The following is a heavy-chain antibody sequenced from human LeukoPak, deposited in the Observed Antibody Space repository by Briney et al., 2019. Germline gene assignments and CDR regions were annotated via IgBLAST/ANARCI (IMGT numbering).Heavy chain of an antibody. V-gene: IGHV3-7*03. J-gene: IGHJ5*02. CDR2: INHNGNVN. CDR3: ARVLFGWFDP. D-gene: IGHD2-21*01. Sequence: GGSLRLSCAASGFTFSSYWMNWARQAPGKGLEWVASINHNGNVNYYVDSVKGRFTISRDNAKNSLYLQMSNLRAEDTAVYYCARVLFGWFDPWGQGTLVTVSS. CDR1: GFTFSSYW.